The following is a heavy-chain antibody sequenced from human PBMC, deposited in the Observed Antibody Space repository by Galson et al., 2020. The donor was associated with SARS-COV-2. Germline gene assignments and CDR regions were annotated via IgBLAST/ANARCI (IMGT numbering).Heavy chain of an antibody. CDR1: GFTFSSYA. CDR2: ISLSGGST. D-gene: IGHD3-10*01. Sequence: GGSLRPSCAASGFTFSSYAMSWVRQAPGKGLEWVSAISLSGGSTYYADSVKGRFTISRDNSKNTPYLQMNSLRAEDTAVYYCAKDRNYYGSGDAFDIWGQGTMVTVSS. J-gene: IGHJ3*02. V-gene: IGHV3-23*01. CDR3: AKDRNYYGSGDAFDI.